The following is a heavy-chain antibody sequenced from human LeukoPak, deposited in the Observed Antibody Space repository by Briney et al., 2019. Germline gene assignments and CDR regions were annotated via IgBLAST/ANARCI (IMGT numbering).Heavy chain of an antibody. CDR1: GFTFSSYG. Sequence: GGSLRLSCAASGFTFSSYGMHWVRQAPGKGLEWVAFIRYDGSNKYYADSVKGRFTISRDNSKNTLYLQMNSLRAEDTAVYYCAKDHSSGWFGELLSGWDVGAFDYWGQGTLVTVSS. CDR2: IRYDGSNK. CDR3: AKDHSSGWFGELLSGWDVGAFDY. V-gene: IGHV3-30*02. J-gene: IGHJ4*02. D-gene: IGHD3-10*01.